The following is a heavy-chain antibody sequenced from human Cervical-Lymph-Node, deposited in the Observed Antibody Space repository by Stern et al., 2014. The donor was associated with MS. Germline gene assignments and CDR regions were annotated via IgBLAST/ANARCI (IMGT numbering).Heavy chain of an antibody. CDR2: LSDDGRIT. Sequence: EVQLVESGGGLVPPGGSLRLSCSASGFTFSNFAMHWVRLAPGKGLQYVSSLSDDGRITHYTDFVKGRFTISRDNSKNTVYLHMSRLTAEDTALYYCVKDPALGGDRDFWGQGTLVTVSS. J-gene: IGHJ4*02. V-gene: IGHV3-64D*06. CDR3: VKDPALGGDRDF. D-gene: IGHD3-16*01. CDR1: GFTFSNFA.